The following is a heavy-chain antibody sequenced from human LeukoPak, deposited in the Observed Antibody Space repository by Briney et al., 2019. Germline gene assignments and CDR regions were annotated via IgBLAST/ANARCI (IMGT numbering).Heavy chain of an antibody. D-gene: IGHD6-13*01. CDR3: ARGRAAAGDYYYDYGMDV. V-gene: IGHV4-59*01. J-gene: IGHJ6*02. CDR1: GGSIRSYY. CDR2: VSFSGST. Sequence: SETLSLTCTVSGGSIRSYYWSWIRQPPGKGLEWIGYVSFSGSTNYNPSLKSRVTISVDTSKNQFSLKLSSVTAADTAVYYCARGRAAAGDYYYDYGMDVWGQGTTVTVSS.